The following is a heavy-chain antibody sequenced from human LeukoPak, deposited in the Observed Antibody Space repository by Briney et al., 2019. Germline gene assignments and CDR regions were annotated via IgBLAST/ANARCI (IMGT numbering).Heavy chain of an antibody. V-gene: IGHV2-5*02. CDR1: GFSLSTSGVG. Sequence: SGPTLVNPTQTLTLTCTFSGFSLSTSGVGVGWIRQPPGKALEWLALFYWDDDKRYSPSLKSRLTITKGTSKNQVVLTMTNMDPVDTATYYCAHSSAMVRGVIRNAFDIWGQGTMVTVSS. J-gene: IGHJ3*02. CDR2: FYWDDDK. D-gene: IGHD3-10*01. CDR3: AHSSAMVRGVIRNAFDI.